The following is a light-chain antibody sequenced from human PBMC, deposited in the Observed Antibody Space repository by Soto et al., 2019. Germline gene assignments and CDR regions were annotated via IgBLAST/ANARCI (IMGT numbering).Light chain of an antibody. CDR3: QQYGSSPGT. J-gene: IGKJ1*01. CDR2: SAY. V-gene: IGKV3-20*01. CDR1: QSVNSNY. Sequence: EIVLTHSPGTLSLSPGERATLSCRASQSVNSNYLAWYQQKPGQAPRLLIYSAYSGATGIPDRFSGSGSGTEFTLTISRLEPEDFAVYYCQQYGSSPGTFGQGTKVDIK.